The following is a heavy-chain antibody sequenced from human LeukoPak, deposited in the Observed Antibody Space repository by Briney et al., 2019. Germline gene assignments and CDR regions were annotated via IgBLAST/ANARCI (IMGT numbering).Heavy chain of an antibody. CDR2: ISWNSGSI. CDR3: AKESTSYCSGGSCYSGYMDV. J-gene: IGHJ6*03. Sequence: PGRSLRLSCAASGFTFDDYAMHWVRQAPGKGLEWVSGISWNSGSIGYADSVKGRFTISRDNAKNSLYLQMNSLRAEDIALYYCAKESTSYCSGGSCYSGYMDVWGKGTTVTVSS. CDR1: GFTFDDYA. V-gene: IGHV3-9*03. D-gene: IGHD2-15*01.